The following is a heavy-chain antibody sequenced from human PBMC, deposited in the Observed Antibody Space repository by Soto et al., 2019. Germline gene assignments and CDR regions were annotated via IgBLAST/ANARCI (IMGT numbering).Heavy chain of an antibody. D-gene: IGHD3-9*01. CDR3: ARDDYVFLTGYSPPHMAV. V-gene: IGHV1-3*01. CDR1: GYTFTTYA. J-gene: IGHJ6*03. Sequence: ASVKVSCKASGYTFTTYAIHWVRQAPGQRLEWMGWINAGNGNTKYSQKFQGRVTITRDTSASTAYMELSSLRSEDTAVYYCARDDYVFLTGYSPPHMAVWGKGTTVTVSS. CDR2: INAGNGNT.